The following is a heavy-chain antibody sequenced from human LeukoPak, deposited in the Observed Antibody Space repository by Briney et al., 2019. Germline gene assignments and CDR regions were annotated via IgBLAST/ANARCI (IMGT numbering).Heavy chain of an antibody. CDR3: VRASYYDSTGYVKDNFDY. CDR1: GFTFGKYW. Sequence: GGSLRLSCVASGFTFGKYWMSWVRQAPGKGLEWVANIKLDGSEKNYVDSVKGRFTISRDNTKNSLYLQMNSLRVEDTAVYYCVRASYYDSTGYVKDNFDYWGQGTLVTVSS. CDR2: IKLDGSEK. V-gene: IGHV3-7*03. J-gene: IGHJ4*02. D-gene: IGHD3-22*01.